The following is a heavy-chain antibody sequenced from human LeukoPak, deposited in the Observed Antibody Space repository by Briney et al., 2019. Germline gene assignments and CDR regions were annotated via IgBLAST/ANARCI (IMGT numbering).Heavy chain of an antibody. CDR2: INHSGST. V-gene: IGHV4-4*01. D-gene: IGHD1-26*01. CDR1: GFTFSNAW. J-gene: IGHJ4*02. Sequence: GSLRLSCAASGFTFSNAWMSWVRQPPGKGLEWIGEINHSGSTNYNPSLKSRVTISVDTSKNQFSLKLSSVTAADTAVYSCAREFEVGATTGGFDYWGQGTLVTVSS. CDR3: AREFEVGATTGGFDY.